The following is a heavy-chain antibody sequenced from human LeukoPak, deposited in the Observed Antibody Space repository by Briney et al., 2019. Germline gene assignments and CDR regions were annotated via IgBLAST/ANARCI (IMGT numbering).Heavy chain of an antibody. V-gene: IGHV1-2*02. D-gene: IGHD6-19*01. CDR1: GYTFTGYY. CDR3: ARDGDSSGWYFIDY. Sequence: ASVTVSCKASGYTFTGYYMHWVRQAPGQGLEWMGWINPNSGGTNYAQKFQGRVTMTRDTSISTAYMELSRLRSDDTAVYYCARDGDSSGWYFIDYWGQGTLVTVSS. J-gene: IGHJ4*02. CDR2: INPNSGGT.